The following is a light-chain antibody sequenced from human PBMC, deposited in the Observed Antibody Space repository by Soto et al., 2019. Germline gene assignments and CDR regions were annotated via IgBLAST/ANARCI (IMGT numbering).Light chain of an antibody. CDR3: QQYHHWPPVST. J-gene: IGKJ2*01. CDR1: QSVSTN. V-gene: IGKV3-15*01. CDR2: SVS. Sequence: EIVMTQSPATLSVSPGERATLSCRASQSVSTNLAWYQQKLGQAPRLLIHSVSTRATGIPAKFSGSGSGTEVTLTISSLQSEDIAVYYCQQYHHWPPVSTFGQGTKVEIK.